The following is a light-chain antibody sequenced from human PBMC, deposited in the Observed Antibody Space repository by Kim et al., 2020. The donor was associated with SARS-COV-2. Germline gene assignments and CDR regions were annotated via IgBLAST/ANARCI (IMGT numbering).Light chain of an antibody. Sequence: QPVLTQSSSASASLGSSVKLTCTLSSWHSSYIIAWHQQQPGKAPRYLMKLEGSGSYNKGSGVPDRFSGSSSGADRYLTISNLQSDDEADYYCETWDSNTRVFGGGTKLTVL. J-gene: IGLJ3*02. V-gene: IGLV4-60*03. CDR2: LEGSGSY. CDR3: ETWDSNTRV. CDR1: SWHSSYI.